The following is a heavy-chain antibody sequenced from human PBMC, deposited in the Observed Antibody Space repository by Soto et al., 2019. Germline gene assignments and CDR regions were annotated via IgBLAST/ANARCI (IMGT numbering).Heavy chain of an antibody. CDR3: ARSTYYYDSSGYYDY. CDR1: GGSISSGGYY. J-gene: IGHJ4*02. CDR2: IYYSGST. D-gene: IGHD3-22*01. Sequence: PSETLSLTCTVSGGSISSGGYYWSWIRQHPGKGLEWIGYIYYSGSTYYNPSLKSRVTISVDTSKNQFSLKLSSVTAAATAVYYCARSTYYYDSSGYYDYWGQGTLVTVSS. V-gene: IGHV4-31*03.